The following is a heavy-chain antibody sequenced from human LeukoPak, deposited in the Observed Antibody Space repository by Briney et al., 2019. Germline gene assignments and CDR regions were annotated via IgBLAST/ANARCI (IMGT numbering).Heavy chain of an antibody. J-gene: IGHJ4*02. CDR2: ISDDGRNK. Sequence: GGSLRLSCAASGFRFSDFGMHWVRQAPGKGLEWVGVISDDGRNKKYADSVKGRFTISRDNSKDTLYLQMNSLRDEDTAVYYCAKRPSDYGDYVTYFDYWGQGTLVTVSS. V-gene: IGHV3-30*18. CDR3: AKRPSDYGDYVTYFDY. CDR1: GFRFSDFG. D-gene: IGHD4-17*01.